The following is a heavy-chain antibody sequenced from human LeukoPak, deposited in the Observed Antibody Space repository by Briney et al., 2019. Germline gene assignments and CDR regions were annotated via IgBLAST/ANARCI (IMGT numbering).Heavy chain of an antibody. CDR1: GFIFSRYS. Sequence: PGGSLRLSCAASGFIFSRYSMNWVRQAPGKGLEWVSSISSSSYIYYADSMKGRFTISRDNARKTLYLQMNSLRAEDTAVYYCARDNTEGQWLVGNWFDHWGQGTLVTVSS. D-gene: IGHD6-19*01. J-gene: IGHJ5*02. CDR3: ARDNTEGQWLVGNWFDH. CDR2: ISSSSYI. V-gene: IGHV3-21*01.